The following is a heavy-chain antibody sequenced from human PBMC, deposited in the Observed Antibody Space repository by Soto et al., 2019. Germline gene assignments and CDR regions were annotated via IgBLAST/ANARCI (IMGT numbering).Heavy chain of an antibody. Sequence: ASETLCLTWTVSGDSVSSDNYYWTWIRQPPGKGLEWIGYIYSSGSTNYNPSLKSRVTISLDTSSNQFSLKLTSVTAADTAVYYCARDIRGYSRAFDYWGQGTLVTVSS. D-gene: IGHD5-18*01. CDR3: ARDIRGYSRAFDY. V-gene: IGHV4-61*01. J-gene: IGHJ4*02. CDR1: GDSVSSDNYY. CDR2: IYSSGST.